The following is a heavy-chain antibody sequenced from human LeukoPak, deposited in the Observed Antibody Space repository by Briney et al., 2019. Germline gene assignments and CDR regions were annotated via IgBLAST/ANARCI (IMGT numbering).Heavy chain of an antibody. J-gene: IGHJ4*02. Sequence: ASVKVSCKASGYTFIGYYIHWVRQAPGQGLEWMGWINPNSGATNYAQKFQGSVTMTRDTSISTAYMELTRLTSDDTAVYYCARDLRYTTGWGQGTLVTVSS. D-gene: IGHD1-1*01. CDR1: GYTFIGYY. CDR3: ARDLRYTTG. CDR2: INPNSGAT. V-gene: IGHV1-2*02.